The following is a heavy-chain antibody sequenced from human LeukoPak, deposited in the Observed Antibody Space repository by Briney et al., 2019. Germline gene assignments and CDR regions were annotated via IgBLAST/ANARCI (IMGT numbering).Heavy chain of an antibody. CDR2: INHSGST. CDR1: GGSFSGYY. CDR3: ARLAITMVRGVVFVRYYYYYYMDV. V-gene: IGHV4-34*01. D-gene: IGHD3-10*01. Sequence: SETLSLTCAVYGGSFSGYYWSWIRQPPGKGLEWIGEINHSGSTNYNPSLKSRVTISVDTSKNQFSLKLSSVTAADTAVYYCARLAITMVRGVVFVRYYYYYYMDVWGKGTTVTISS. J-gene: IGHJ6*03.